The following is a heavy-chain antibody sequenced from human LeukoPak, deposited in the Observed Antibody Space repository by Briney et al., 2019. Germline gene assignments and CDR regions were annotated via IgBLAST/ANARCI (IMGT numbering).Heavy chain of an antibody. CDR2: ISGSGGST. CDR3: AKAINSGSYGAFDP. J-gene: IGHJ5*02. V-gene: IGHV3-23*01. Sequence: GGSLRLSCAASGFTFSSYGMSWVRQAPGKGLEWVSAISGSGGSTYYADSVKGRFTISRDNSKNTLYLQMNSLRAEDTAVYYCAKAINSGSYGAFDPWGQGTLVTVSS. D-gene: IGHD3-10*01. CDR1: GFTFSSYG.